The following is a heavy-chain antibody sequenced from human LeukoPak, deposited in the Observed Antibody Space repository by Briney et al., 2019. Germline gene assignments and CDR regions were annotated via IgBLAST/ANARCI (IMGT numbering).Heavy chain of an antibody. Sequence: PGGSLRLSCAASGFTFSSYSMNWVRQAPGKGLEWVSSISSSSSYIYYADSVKGRFTISRDNAKNSLYLQMNSLRAEDTAVYYCATDCSSTSCYPNWFDPWGQGTLVTVSS. D-gene: IGHD2-2*01. V-gene: IGHV3-21*01. CDR1: GFTFSSYS. CDR3: ATDCSSTSCYPNWFDP. J-gene: IGHJ5*02. CDR2: ISSSSSYI.